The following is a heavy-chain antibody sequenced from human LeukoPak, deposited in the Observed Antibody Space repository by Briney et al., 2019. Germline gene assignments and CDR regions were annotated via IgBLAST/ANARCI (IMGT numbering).Heavy chain of an antibody. CDR3: ASARNSNYFDGRSDY. CDR2: ISAYNGNT. J-gene: IGHJ4*02. Sequence: ASVKVPCKASGYTFTSYGISWVRQAPGQGLEWMGWISAYNGNTNYAQKLQGRVTMTTDTSTSTAYMELRSLRSDDTAVYYCASARNSNYFDGRSDYWGQGTLVTVSS. V-gene: IGHV1-18*01. D-gene: IGHD4-4*01. CDR1: GYTFTSYG.